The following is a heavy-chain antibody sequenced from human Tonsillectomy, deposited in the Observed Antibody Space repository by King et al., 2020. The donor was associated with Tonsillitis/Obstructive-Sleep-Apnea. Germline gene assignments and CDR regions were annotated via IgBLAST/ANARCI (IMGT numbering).Heavy chain of an antibody. D-gene: IGHD3-10*01. CDR1: GFTFSNYA. V-gene: IGHV3-23*01. CDR2: ISASGGST. J-gene: IGHJ4*02. CDR3: AKSNPPGGE. Sequence: EVQLLESGGGLVQPGGSLSLSCAVSGFTFSNYAMSWVRQAPGKGLEWVSAISASGGSTYYADSVKGRFTISRDNSKNTLYLEMNSLRAEDTAVYYCAKSNPPGGEWGQGTLVTVSS.